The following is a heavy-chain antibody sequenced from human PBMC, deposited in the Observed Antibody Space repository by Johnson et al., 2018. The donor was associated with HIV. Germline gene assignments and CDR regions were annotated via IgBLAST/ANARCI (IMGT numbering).Heavy chain of an antibody. CDR1: GFTFSSYG. J-gene: IGHJ3*02. Sequence: QVQLVASGGGVVQPGRSLRLSCAASGFTFSSYGMHWVRQAPGKGLEWVAVISFDGRNKYYGDFVQGRFSISRDNSKNTLYLQMNSLRAEDTAVYYCAKARARFYGAFDMWGQGTMVTVSS. D-gene: IGHD2/OR15-2a*01. V-gene: IGHV3-30*18. CDR2: ISFDGRNK. CDR3: AKARARFYGAFDM.